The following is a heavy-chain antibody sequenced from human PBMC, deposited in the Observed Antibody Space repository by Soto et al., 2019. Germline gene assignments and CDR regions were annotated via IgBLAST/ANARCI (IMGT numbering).Heavy chain of an antibody. D-gene: IGHD3-22*01. V-gene: IGHV1-18*01. J-gene: IGHJ6*02. CDR3: VKDRDSNSWPSRDV. Sequence: QVHLVQSGAEVKKPGASVNVSCKTSGYTFTRNGISWVRQAPGQGLEWMGWISPNSGNTRYAQKLQDRVIMTTDTATSTAYMELRSLRSDDTAVYYCVKDRDSNSWPSRDVWGPWTTVTVSS. CDR2: ISPNSGNT. CDR1: GYTFTRNG.